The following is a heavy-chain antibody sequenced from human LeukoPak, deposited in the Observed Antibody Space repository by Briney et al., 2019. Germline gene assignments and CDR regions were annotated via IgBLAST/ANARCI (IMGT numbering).Heavy chain of an antibody. CDR3: AREGYDFWSGYYGIDY. V-gene: IGHV3-72*01. CDR1: GFTFSDHY. Sequence: GGSLRLSCAASGFTFSDHYMDWVRQAPGKGLEWVGRTRNKANSYTTEYAASVKGRFTISRDDSKNSLYLQMNSLKTEDTAVYYCAREGYDFWSGYYGIDYWGQGTLVTVSS. CDR2: TRNKANSYTT. D-gene: IGHD3-3*01. J-gene: IGHJ4*02.